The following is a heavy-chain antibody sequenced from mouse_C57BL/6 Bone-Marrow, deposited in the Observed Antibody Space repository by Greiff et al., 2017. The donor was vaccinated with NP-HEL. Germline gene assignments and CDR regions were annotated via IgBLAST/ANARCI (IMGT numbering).Heavy chain of an antibody. J-gene: IGHJ4*01. CDR3: AREAFLYGSSPYYYAMDY. V-gene: IGHV1-64*01. CDR2: IHPNSGST. CDR1: GYTFTSYW. D-gene: IGHD1-1*01. Sequence: QVQLQQPGAELVKPGASVKLSCKASGYTFTSYWMHWVKQRPGQGLEWIGMIHPNSGSTNYNEKFKSKATLTVDKSSSTAYMQLSSLTSEDSAVYFCAREAFLYGSSPYYYAMDYWGQGTSVTVSS.